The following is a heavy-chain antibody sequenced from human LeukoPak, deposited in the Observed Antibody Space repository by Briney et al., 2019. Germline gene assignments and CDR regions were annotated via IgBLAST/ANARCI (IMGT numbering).Heavy chain of an antibody. CDR2: IYTSGST. V-gene: IGHV4-61*02. Sequence: SQTLSLTCTVSGRSISSGSYYWSWIRQPAGKGLEWIVRIYTSGSTNYNPSLQSRVTISVDTSQHQFSLQLSSVTAADTAVYYCAREKLGMVGWYFDLWGRGTLVTVSS. J-gene: IGHJ2*01. CDR1: GRSISSGSYY. D-gene: IGHD7-27*01. CDR3: AREKLGMVGWYFDL.